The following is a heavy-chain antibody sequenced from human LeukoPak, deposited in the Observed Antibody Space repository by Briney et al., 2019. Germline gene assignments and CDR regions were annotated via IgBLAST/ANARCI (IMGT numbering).Heavy chain of an antibody. Sequence: GRSLRLSCAASGFTFSSYAMHWVRQAPGKGLEWVAVISYDGSNKYYADSVKGRFTISRDNSKNTLYLQMISLRAEDTAVYYCARDDSGYDYPYWGQGTLVTVSS. V-gene: IGHV3-30-3*01. J-gene: IGHJ4*02. D-gene: IGHD5-12*01. CDR2: ISYDGSNK. CDR3: ARDDSGYDYPY. CDR1: GFTFSSYA.